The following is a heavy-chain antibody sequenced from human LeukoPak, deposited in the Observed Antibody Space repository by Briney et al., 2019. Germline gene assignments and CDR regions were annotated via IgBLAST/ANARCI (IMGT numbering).Heavy chain of an antibody. Sequence: GGSLRLSCAASGFTFSSYGMHWVRQAPGKGLEWVAFIRYDGSNKYYADSVKGRFTISRDNSKNTLYLQMNSLRAEDTAVYYCAKDSRDPPRVNGYPDYWGQGTLVTVSS. D-gene: IGHD3-16*02. V-gene: IGHV3-30*02. J-gene: IGHJ4*02. CDR3: AKDSRDPPRVNGYPDY. CDR1: GFTFSSYG. CDR2: IRYDGSNK.